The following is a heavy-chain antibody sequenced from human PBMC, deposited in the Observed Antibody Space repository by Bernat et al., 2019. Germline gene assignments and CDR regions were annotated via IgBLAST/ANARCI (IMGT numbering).Heavy chain of an antibody. Sequence: EVQLVESGGSLVQPGGSLRLSCAASGLTFSSYAMSWVRQIPGKGLEWVSAIKGSGGSTYYADSMKGRFTISRDNSKNTLYLQMNSLRAGDTAVYYCAKDINDYVSGSYYNVFDYWGQGTLVTVSS. CDR2: IKGSGGST. J-gene: IGHJ4*02. CDR3: AKDINDYVSGSYYNVFDY. D-gene: IGHD3-10*01. CDR1: GLTFSSYA. V-gene: IGHV3-23*04.